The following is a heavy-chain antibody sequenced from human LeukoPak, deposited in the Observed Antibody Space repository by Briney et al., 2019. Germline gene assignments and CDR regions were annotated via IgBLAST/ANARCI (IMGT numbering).Heavy chain of an antibody. CDR3: ARGMSTINPQD. CDR1: GGSFTSVTDY. J-gene: IGHJ4*02. V-gene: IGHV3-66*01. Sequence: ETLSLTCTVSGGSFTSVTDYWARVRQAPGKGLEWVSVLYTGGSTYYADSVKGRFTISRDNSKNTLYLQMNSLRAEDTSVYYCARGMSTINPQDWGQGTLVTVSS. D-gene: IGHD5-24*01. CDR2: LYTGGST.